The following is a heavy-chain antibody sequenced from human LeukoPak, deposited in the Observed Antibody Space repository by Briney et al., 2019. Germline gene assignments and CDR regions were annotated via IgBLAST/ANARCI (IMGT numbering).Heavy chain of an antibody. D-gene: IGHD3-10*01. CDR2: ISWNSGSI. CDR3: AILMVRGVISEGMDY. CDR1: GFTFDDYA. V-gene: IGHV3-9*01. J-gene: IGHJ4*02. Sequence: GGSLRLSCAASGFTFDDYAMNWVGQAPGKGLEWVSRISWNSGSIGYADSVKGRFTISRDNAKNSLYLQMNSLRAEDTALYYCAILMVRGVISEGMDYWGQGTLVTVSS.